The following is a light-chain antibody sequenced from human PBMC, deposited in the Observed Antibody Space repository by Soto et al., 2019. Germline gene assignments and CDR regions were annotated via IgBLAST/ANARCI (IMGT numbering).Light chain of an antibody. J-gene: IGLJ2*01. Sequence: QSVLTQPASVSGSPGQSITISCTGTSSDVDIYNFVSWYQHHPGKAPKLMIYYVNARPSGVSNRFSGSKSGNTASLTISGLQAEDEGDYYCSSYTSSRTLVFGGGTKLTVL. CDR1: SSDVDIYNF. CDR3: SSYTSSRTLV. V-gene: IGLV2-14*03. CDR2: YVN.